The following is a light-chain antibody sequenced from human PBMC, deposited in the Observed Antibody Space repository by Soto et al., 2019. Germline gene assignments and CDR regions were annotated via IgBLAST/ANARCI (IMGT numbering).Light chain of an antibody. CDR1: QSVSSSY. V-gene: IGKV3D-20*02. CDR2: GAS. Sequence: EIVMTQSPATLSVSPGERATLSCRASQSVSSSYLAWYQQKPGQAPRLLIYGASDRATGIPARFSGSGSGTDFTLTISSLEPEDFAVYYCQQRSNWPINFGQGTRLEIK. J-gene: IGKJ5*01. CDR3: QQRSNWPIN.